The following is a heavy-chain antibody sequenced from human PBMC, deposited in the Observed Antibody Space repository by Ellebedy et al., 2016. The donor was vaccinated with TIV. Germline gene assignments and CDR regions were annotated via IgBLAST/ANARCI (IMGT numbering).Heavy chain of an antibody. V-gene: IGHV1-46*01. CDR3: ARDSATVLSSRDYYFYYMDV. Sequence: AASVKVSCKASGYTFTNHHMHWVRQAPGQGLEWMAIIHPGDGSTKYAHRFQGRVTMTRDTSTSTVYMEVSSLRSDDTAVYYCARDSATVLSSRDYYFYYMDVWGKGTAVTVSS. J-gene: IGHJ6*03. CDR2: IHPGDGST. CDR1: GYTFTNHH. D-gene: IGHD4-17*01.